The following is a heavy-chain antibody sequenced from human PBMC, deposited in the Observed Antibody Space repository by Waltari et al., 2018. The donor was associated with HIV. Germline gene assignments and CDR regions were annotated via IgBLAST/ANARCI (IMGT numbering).Heavy chain of an antibody. CDR3: ARDNRDWSWDY. J-gene: IGHJ4*02. CDR1: GYTFIDHH. V-gene: IGHV1-46*01. CDR2: IKLNDNNYK. D-gene: IGHD2-8*02. Sequence: QVQLVQSGAEVKKPGASVRISCKASGYTFIDHHLPWVRQAPGQGLEWMGIIKLNDNNYKHYERRFQGRVTLAGDTSTGTAYMGLSRLTPEDTAVYYCARDNRDWSWDYWGQGTLVRVSS.